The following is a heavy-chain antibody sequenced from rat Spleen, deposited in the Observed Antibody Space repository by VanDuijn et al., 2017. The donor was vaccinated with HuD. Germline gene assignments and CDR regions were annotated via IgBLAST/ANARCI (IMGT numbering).Heavy chain of an antibody. J-gene: IGHJ4*01. Sequence: EVQLVESGGGLVQPGKSLKLSCVASGFTFNNYWMTWIRQAPGKGLEWVASISYEGSGTYYGDSVKGRFTISRDNAKSTLYLQMNSLRSEDTATYFCARPGITSYVMHAWGQGVSVTVSS. V-gene: IGHV5-31*01. CDR1: GFTFNNYW. D-gene: IGHD1-4*01. CDR2: ISYEGSGT. CDR3: ARPGITSYVMHA.